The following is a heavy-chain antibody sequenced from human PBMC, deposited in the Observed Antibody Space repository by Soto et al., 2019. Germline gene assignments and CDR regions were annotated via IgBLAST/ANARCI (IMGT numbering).Heavy chain of an antibody. J-gene: IGHJ5*02. Sequence: EVQLVESGGGLVQPGGSLRLSCAASGFTFSSYSMNWVRQAPGKGLEWVSYISFSSSTIFYADSVRGRFTISRGNAKNSLYLQMNALRDEDTAVYYCARDNGMAGSFDPWGQGTLVTVSS. CDR1: GFTFSSYS. V-gene: IGHV3-48*02. CDR3: ARDNGMAGSFDP. D-gene: IGHD2-8*01. CDR2: ISFSSSTI.